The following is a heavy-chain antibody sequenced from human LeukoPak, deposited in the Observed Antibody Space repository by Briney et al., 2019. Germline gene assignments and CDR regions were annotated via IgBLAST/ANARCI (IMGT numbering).Heavy chain of an antibody. CDR3: ARDAPNWGDAFDS. V-gene: IGHV3-21*01. J-gene: IGHJ3*02. CDR1: GLTLSNRW. D-gene: IGHD7-27*01. CDR2: ITGSSDYI. Sequence: PGGSLRLSCAASGLTLSNRWMNWVRQAPGKGLEWVSCITGSSDYIEYAESVKGRFTISRDNAKNSLYLEMNSLKAEDTAVYYCARDAPNWGDAFDSWGQGTMVTVSS.